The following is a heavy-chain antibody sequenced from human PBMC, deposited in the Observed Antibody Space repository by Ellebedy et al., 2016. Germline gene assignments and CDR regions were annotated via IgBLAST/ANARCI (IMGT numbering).Heavy chain of an antibody. J-gene: IGHJ3*02. CDR1: GFTFSNYA. CDR2: ISGLSSST. D-gene: IGHD2-8*02. V-gene: IGHV3-23*01. Sequence: GESLKISXAASGFTFSNYAMNWVRQAPGKGLEWVSTISGLSSSTFYADSVKGRFTISRDNSKRTLSLQMNSLRAEDTAVYYCAKAVLGLHAFDIWGQGTLVTVSS. CDR3: AKAVLGLHAFDI.